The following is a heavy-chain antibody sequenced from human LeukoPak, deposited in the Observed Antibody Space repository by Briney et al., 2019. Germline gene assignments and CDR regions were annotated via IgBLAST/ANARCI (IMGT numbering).Heavy chain of an antibody. CDR1: GGSFSGYY. J-gene: IGHJ6*03. CDR3: KVVTATHYYYYYMDV. D-gene: IGHD2-21*02. CDR2: INHSGST. Sequence: PSETLSLTCAVYGGSFSGYYWSWIRQPPGKGLEWIGEINHSGSTNYNPSLKSRVTISVDTPKNQFSLKLSSVTAADTAVYYCKVVTATHYYYYYMDVWGKGTTVTVSS. V-gene: IGHV4-34*01.